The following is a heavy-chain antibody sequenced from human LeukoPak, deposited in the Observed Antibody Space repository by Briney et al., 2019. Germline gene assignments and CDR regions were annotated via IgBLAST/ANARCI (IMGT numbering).Heavy chain of an antibody. V-gene: IGHV3-7*01. J-gene: IGHJ4*02. Sequence: GGSLRLSCAASGFTFSSYWMSWVRQAPGKGLEWVANIKQDGSEKYYVDSVKGRFTISRDNAKNSLYLQKNSLRAEDTAVYYCARWAGYCSGGSCYRGDYFDYWGQGTLVTVSS. CDR1: GFTFSSYW. CDR3: ARWAGYCSGGSCYRGDYFDY. CDR2: IKQDGSEK. D-gene: IGHD2-15*01.